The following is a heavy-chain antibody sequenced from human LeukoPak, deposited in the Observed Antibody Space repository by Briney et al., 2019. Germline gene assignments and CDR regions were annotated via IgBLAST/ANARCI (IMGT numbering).Heavy chain of an antibody. J-gene: IGHJ4*02. V-gene: IGHV3-23*01. Sequence: GGYLRLSCAASGFTFTSYVMSWVRQAPGKGLEWVASVGGGGDYTYYSDSVKGRFTISRENSENTVYLQMKSLRAEDTAVYYCVRRTASDFWGQGAMVTVSS. D-gene: IGHD2-21*02. CDR3: VRRTASDF. CDR2: VGGGGDYT. CDR1: GFTFTSYV.